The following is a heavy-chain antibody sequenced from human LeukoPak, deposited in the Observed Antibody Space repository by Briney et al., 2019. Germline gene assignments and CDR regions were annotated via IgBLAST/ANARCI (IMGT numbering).Heavy chain of an antibody. CDR2: ISSSGSTI. CDR3: ARGGSGDYDFWSGYYPYYYYGMDV. Sequence: GGSLRLSCAASGFTFSDYYMSWIRQTPGKGLEWVSYISSSGSTIYYADSVKGRFTISRDNAKNSLYLQMNGLRAEDTAVYYCARGGSGDYDFWSGYYPYYYYGMDVWGQGTTVTVSS. D-gene: IGHD3-3*01. J-gene: IGHJ6*02. CDR1: GFTFSDYY. V-gene: IGHV3-11*01.